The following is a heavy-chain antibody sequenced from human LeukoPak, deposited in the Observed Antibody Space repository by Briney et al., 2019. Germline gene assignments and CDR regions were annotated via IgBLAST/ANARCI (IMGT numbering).Heavy chain of an antibody. V-gene: IGHV4-4*07. CDR3: ARVVYDSSYYMDV. CDR1: GGSISSFY. J-gene: IGHJ6*03. CDR2: IYTSGTT. Sequence: SETLSLTCSVSGGSISSFYCNWMRQPAGKGLEWIGRIYTSGTTTYNPSLKSRVTMSVDTSKNQFSLKLSSVTAADTAVYYCARVVYDSSYYMDVWGKGTTVTISS. D-gene: IGHD3-22*01.